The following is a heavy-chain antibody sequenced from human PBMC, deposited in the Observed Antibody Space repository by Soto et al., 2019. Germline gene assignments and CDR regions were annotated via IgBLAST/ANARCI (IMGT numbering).Heavy chain of an antibody. J-gene: IGHJ6*02. CDR3: ARGSFCTNNTCYRNGMDV. D-gene: IGHD2-8*01. Sequence: QVQLVESGGGVVQPGRSLSLSCAASGFTFNSFAMHWVRQAPGKGLEWVALISYDGINKYYADSVKGRFTISRDTTKSTLYVQMNSLRAEDTALYYCARGSFCTNNTCYRNGMDVWGQETTVTVSS. V-gene: IGHV3-30-3*01. CDR1: GFTFNSFA. CDR2: ISYDGINK.